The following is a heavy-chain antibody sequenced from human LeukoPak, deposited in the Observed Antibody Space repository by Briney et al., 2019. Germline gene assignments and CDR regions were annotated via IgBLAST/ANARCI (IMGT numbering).Heavy chain of an antibody. V-gene: IGHV3-30-3*01. D-gene: IGHD6-19*01. CDR3: ARHIPNSSGWYDFDS. CDR1: GFSFSSYV. Sequence: GGSLRLSCAASGFSFSSYVLHWVRQAPGKGLEWVAVISHDGSNKYYADSVKGRFTISRDNSKSTLFLQMDSLRAEDTAVYYCARHIPNSSGWYDFDSWGQGTLVTVSS. J-gene: IGHJ5*01. CDR2: ISHDGSNK.